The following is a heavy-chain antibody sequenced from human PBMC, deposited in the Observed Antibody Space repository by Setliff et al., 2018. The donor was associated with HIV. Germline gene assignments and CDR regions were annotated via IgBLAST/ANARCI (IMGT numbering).Heavy chain of an antibody. J-gene: IGHJ4*02. CDR2: IYYSGTT. V-gene: IGHV4-39*07. D-gene: IGHD3-3*01. CDR3: ARGVNFDY. CDR1: GGSISSSSYY. Sequence: SETLSLTCTVSGGSISSSSYYWGWIRQPPGKGLEWIGYIYYSGTTYYNPSLKSRVTISVDTSRNQFSLKLTSVTAADTAIYYCARGVNFDYWGQGTQVTVSS.